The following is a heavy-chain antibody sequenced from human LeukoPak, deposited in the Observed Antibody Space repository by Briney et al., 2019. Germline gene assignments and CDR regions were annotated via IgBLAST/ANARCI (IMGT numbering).Heavy chain of an antibody. D-gene: IGHD2-8*01. CDR1: GFTFSSCA. CDR2: ISDTGATT. CDR3: AKDTSIGRYCTNGVCSPFDY. V-gene: IGHV3-23*01. Sequence: GGSLRLSRAGSGFTFSSCAMGWVRQAPGEGLEWVSAISDTGATTYDADSVKGRFTISRDNSRSTLYLQMNSLRAEDTALYYCAKDTSIGRYCTNGVCSPFDYWGQGTLVTVSS. J-gene: IGHJ4*02.